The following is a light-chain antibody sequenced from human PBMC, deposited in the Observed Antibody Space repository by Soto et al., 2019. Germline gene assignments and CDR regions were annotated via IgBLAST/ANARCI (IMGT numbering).Light chain of an antibody. CDR1: SSDVGTYNH. V-gene: IGLV2-14*04. Sequence: TSSDVGTYNHVSWYQQHPGKAPKLMIYDVINRPSGVSNRFSGSKSGNTASLTISGLQAEDEADYSCSSYTSSSSLVFGTGTKVTVL. J-gene: IGLJ1*01. CDR2: DVI. CDR3: SSYTSSSSLV.